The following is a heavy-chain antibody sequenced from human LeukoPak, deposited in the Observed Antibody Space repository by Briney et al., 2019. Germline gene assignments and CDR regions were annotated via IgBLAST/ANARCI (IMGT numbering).Heavy chain of an antibody. J-gene: IGHJ4*02. CDR1: GFTFSSYA. Sequence: AGGSLRLSCAASGFTFSSYAMSWVRQAPGKGLEWVSAISGSGGSTYYADSVKGRFAVSRDNAINSLFLQVNSLRVEDTAVYYCARSARGDESAYYYMDHWGQGTLVTVSS. V-gene: IGHV3-23*01. CDR2: ISGSGGST. CDR3: ARSARGDESAYYYMDH. D-gene: IGHD3-22*01.